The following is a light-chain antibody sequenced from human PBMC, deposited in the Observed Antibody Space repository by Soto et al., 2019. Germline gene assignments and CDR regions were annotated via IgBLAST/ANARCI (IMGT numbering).Light chain of an antibody. Sequence: EIVLPQSPGTLSLSPGARATLSGRASQSVSSSYLAWYQQKPGQAPRLLIYGASSRATGIPDRFSGSGSGTDFTLTISRLEPEDFAVYYCQQYGSSQTFGQGTKVDIK. CDR1: QSVSSSY. CDR3: QQYGSSQT. J-gene: IGKJ1*01. V-gene: IGKV3-20*01. CDR2: GAS.